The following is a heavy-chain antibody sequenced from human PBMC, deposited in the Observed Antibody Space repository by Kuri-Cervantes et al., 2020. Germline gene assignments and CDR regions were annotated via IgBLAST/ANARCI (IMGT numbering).Heavy chain of an antibody. Sequence: SQTLSLTCAVYGGSFSGYYWSWIRQPPGKGLEWIGYIYYSGSTNYNPSLKSRVTISVDTSKNQFSLKLSSVTAADTAVYYCARETLVRGYYDSSGYWEERLPDYWGQGTLVTVSS. V-gene: IGHV4-59*01. J-gene: IGHJ4*02. CDR2: IYYSGST. CDR1: GGSFSGYY. D-gene: IGHD3-22*01. CDR3: ARETLVRGYYDSSGYWEERLPDY.